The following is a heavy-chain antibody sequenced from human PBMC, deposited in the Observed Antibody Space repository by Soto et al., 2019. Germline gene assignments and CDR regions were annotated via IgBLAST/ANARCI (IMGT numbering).Heavy chain of an antibody. Sequence: ASVTVSGKVSGYTFIDCFIQWVRQAPGQGLVWMGWINPNSSETDYAQKYQSRVTKTSDTSSSTANMDLTTLRSADTAVDYCVRGLKWRDLDFWGQGTPVTVSS. D-gene: IGHD2-15*01. J-gene: IGHJ4*02. CDR1: GYTFIDCF. CDR2: INPNSSET. CDR3: VRGLKWRDLDF. V-gene: IGHV1-2*02.